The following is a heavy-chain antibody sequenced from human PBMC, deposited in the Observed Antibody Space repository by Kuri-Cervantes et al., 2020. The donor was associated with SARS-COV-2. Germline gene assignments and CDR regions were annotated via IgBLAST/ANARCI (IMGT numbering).Heavy chain of an antibody. CDR3: ARGLVTIFGVVNDAFDI. J-gene: IGHJ3*02. V-gene: IGHV1-18*04. CDR1: GYTFTSYG. CDR2: ISAYNDNT. Sequence: ASVKVSCKASGYTFTSYGISWVRQAPGQGLEWMGWISAYNDNTNYAQKLQGRVTMTTDTSTSTAYMELRSLRSDDTAVYYCARGLVTIFGVVNDAFDIWGQGTMVTVSS. D-gene: IGHD3-3*01.